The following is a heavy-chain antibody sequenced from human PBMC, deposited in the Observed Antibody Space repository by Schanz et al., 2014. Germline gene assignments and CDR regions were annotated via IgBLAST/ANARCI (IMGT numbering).Heavy chain of an antibody. CDR3: ARDFLLEQLGYSHYYYAMDV. D-gene: IGHD2-15*01. Sequence: EVQLVESGGGLVQPGGSLRLSCAASGFTFSSYWMHWVRQDPGKGLVWVARINSVGSNTDYADSVTGRFTISRDNAKNSLFLQMNSLRAEDTAVYYCARDFLLEQLGYSHYYYAMDVWGQGTTVTVSS. V-gene: IGHV3-74*01. CDR1: GFTFSSYW. J-gene: IGHJ6*02. CDR2: INSVGSNT.